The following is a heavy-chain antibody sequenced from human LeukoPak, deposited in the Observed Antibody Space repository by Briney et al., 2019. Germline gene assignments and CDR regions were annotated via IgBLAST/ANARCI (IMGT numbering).Heavy chain of an antibody. J-gene: IGHJ6*03. CDR1: GGSISSYY. Sequence: PSETLSPTCTVSGGSISSYYWSWIRQPPGKGLEWIGYIYYSGSTNYNPSLKSRVTISVDTSKNQFSLKLSSVTAADTAVYYCARVGFGRYYYYMDVWGKGTTVTVSS. V-gene: IGHV4-59*01. CDR3: ARVGFGRYYYYMDV. CDR2: IYYSGST. D-gene: IGHD3-10*01.